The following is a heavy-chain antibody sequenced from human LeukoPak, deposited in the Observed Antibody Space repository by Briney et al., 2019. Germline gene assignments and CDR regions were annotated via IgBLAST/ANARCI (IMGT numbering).Heavy chain of an antibody. D-gene: IGHD5-12*01. Sequence: GGSLRLSCAASGFTVSSNYMSWVRQAPGKGLEWVSVTYSGGSTYYADSVKGRFTISRDNSKNTLYLQMNSLRAEDTAVYYCASRRGYSGYDPYWGQGTLVTVSS. CDR3: ASRRGYSGYDPY. V-gene: IGHV3-66*01. J-gene: IGHJ4*02. CDR1: GFTVSSNY. CDR2: TYSGGST.